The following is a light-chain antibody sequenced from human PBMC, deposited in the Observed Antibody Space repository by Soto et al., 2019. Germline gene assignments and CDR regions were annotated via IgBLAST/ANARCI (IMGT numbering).Light chain of an antibody. CDR3: QQYFYPLHT. Sequence: IVVTQSTDSLSVSLGDRAPLTCTSSHRLLKSANNKNDLAGYKQKPGQPPKLLIYWASTRESGVPDRFSGSGSGTDFTLSISSLQAEDAAVYYCQQYFYPLHTFGGWTKV. CDR1: HRLLKSANNKND. CDR2: WAS. J-gene: IGKJ4*01. V-gene: IGKV4-1*01.